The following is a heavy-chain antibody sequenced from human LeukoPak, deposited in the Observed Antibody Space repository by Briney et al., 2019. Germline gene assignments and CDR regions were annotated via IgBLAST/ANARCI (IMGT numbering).Heavy chain of an antibody. CDR1: GFTFSSYW. Sequence: GGSLRLSCAASGFTFSSYWMSWVRQAPGKGLEWVANIKQDESAKYYVDSVKGRFTISRDNAKNSLDLQMNILRAEDTAVYYCARADSSIAARLSRSSIFNYYYYMDVWGKGTTVTVSS. J-gene: IGHJ6*03. V-gene: IGHV3-7*01. CDR3: ARADSSIAARLSRSSIFNYYYYMDV. D-gene: IGHD6-6*01. CDR2: IKQDESAK.